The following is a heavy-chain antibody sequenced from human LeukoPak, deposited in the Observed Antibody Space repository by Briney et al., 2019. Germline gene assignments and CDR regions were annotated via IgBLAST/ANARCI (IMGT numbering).Heavy chain of an antibody. Sequence: PSETLSLTCTVSNGSISGNSHYWTWIRQPAAMRLEWIGRIFSAGSTNYNPSLKSRVTISVDTSKKQFSLKLSSVTAADTAVYYCARGRRYDILTGIEYYYGMDVWGQGTTVTVSS. D-gene: IGHD3-9*01. CDR1: NGSISGNSHY. J-gene: IGHJ6*02. V-gene: IGHV4-61*02. CDR3: ARGRRYDILTGIEYYYGMDV. CDR2: IFSAGST.